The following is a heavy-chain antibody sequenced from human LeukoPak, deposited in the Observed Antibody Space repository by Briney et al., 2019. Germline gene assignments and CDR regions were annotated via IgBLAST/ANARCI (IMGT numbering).Heavy chain of an antibody. CDR3: ARHLLHRDGYTV. CDR1: GGSFSGSY. CDR2: NNQYGST. J-gene: IGHJ4*02. V-gene: IGHV4-34*01. Sequence: SETLSLTCAFYGGSFSGSYWSWIRQPPGKGLEWIGENNQYGSTNYNPSLKSRVTISVNTSKNQFSLKLSSVTAADTAVYYCARHLLHRDGYTVWGQGTLVTVSS. D-gene: IGHD5-24*01.